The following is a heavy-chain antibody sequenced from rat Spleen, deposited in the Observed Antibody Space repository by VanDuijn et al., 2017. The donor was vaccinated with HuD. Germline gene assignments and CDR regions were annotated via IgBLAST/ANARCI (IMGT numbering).Heavy chain of an antibody. CDR2: ISYGDTSGHSST. J-gene: IGHJ2*01. V-gene: IGHV5-25*01. CDR3: ARRHYGYTDYFDY. D-gene: IGHD1-9*01. Sequence: EVQLVESGGGLVQPGRSMKLSCAALGFSFSNYYMAWVRQAPTKGLEWVATISYGDTSGHSSTYYRDSVKGRFTISRDIAKSTLSLQMDSLRSEDTATYYCARRHYGYTDYFDYWGQGVMVTVSS. CDR1: GFSFSNYY.